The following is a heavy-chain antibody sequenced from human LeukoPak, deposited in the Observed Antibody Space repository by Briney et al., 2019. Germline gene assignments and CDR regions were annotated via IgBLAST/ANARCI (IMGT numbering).Heavy chain of an antibody. CDR1: GGSISSSSYY. D-gene: IGHD6-13*01. V-gene: IGHV4-39*07. Sequence: SETLSLTCTVSGGSISSSSYYWGWIRQPPGKGLEWIGSIYYSGSTYYNPSLKGRVTISVDTSKNQFSLKLSSVTAADTAVYYCARARSSWNQFDYWGQGTLVTVSS. CDR3: ARARSSWNQFDY. J-gene: IGHJ4*02. CDR2: IYYSGST.